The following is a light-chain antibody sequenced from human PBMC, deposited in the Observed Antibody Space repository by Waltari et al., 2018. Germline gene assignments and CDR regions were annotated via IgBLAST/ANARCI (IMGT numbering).Light chain of an antibody. CDR3: GSYAGGTSWV. V-gene: IGLV2-23*01. Sequence: QSALTQPASVSGSPGQSITISCTGSSGAIGTYNLVSWDQQHPGNAPRLVIHDATKRPSGISSRFSGSKSGNTASLTISGLQAEDEADYFCGSYAGGTSWVFGGGTQVTVL. CDR1: SGAIGTYNL. J-gene: IGLJ3*02. CDR2: DAT.